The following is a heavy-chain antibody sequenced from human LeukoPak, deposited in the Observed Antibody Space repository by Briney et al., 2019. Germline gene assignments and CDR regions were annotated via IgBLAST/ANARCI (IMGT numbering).Heavy chain of an antibody. J-gene: IGHJ3*02. CDR1: GFTFSSFA. Sequence: PGGSLRLSCAASGFTFSSFAMHWVRQAPGKGLEWVAVISYDGSNNYYADSVKGRFTISRDNSKNTLYLQMNSLRAEDTAVYYCARVRMITFGGVVAIDDAFDIWGQGTMVTVSS. CDR2: ISYDGSNN. D-gene: IGHD3-16*02. V-gene: IGHV3-30-3*01. CDR3: ARVRMITFGGVVAIDDAFDI.